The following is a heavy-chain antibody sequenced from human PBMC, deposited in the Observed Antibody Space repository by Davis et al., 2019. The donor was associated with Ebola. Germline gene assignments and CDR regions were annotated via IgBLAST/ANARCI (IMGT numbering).Heavy chain of an antibody. Sequence: GESLKISCAASGFTFSSYWMTWVRQAPGKGLEWVSLISNGGSTYSADSVKGRSTISRDNSKNTMYLQMNSLRAEDTAVYYCARARAYSYGSDFDYWGQGTLVTVSS. CDR2: ISNGGST. J-gene: IGHJ4*02. V-gene: IGHV3-66*01. CDR3: ARARAYSYGSDFDY. D-gene: IGHD5-12*01. CDR1: GFTFSSYW.